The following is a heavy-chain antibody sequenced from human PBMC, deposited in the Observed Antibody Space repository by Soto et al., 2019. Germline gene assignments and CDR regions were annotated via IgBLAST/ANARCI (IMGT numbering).Heavy chain of an antibody. D-gene: IGHD2-2*01. V-gene: IGHV1-2*04. CDR1: GYTFTGYY. Sequence: ASVKVSCKASGYTFTGYYMHWVRQAPGQGLEWMGWINPNSGGTNYAQKFQGWVTMTRDTSISTAYMELSRLRSDDTAVYYCARAYCSSTSCCSEGDAFDIWGQGTMVTVSS. J-gene: IGHJ3*02. CDR3: ARAYCSSTSCCSEGDAFDI. CDR2: INPNSGGT.